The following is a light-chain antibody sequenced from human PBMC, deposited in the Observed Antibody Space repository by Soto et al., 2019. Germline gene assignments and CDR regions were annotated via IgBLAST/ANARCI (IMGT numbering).Light chain of an antibody. CDR3: QVWNTNDDHHLYV. CDR1: DIGGKS. CDR2: EDS. Sequence: SYELTEPPSVSVAPAQTARITCEGDDIGGKSVHWYQQKPGQAPVLVVYEDSDRPSGIPDRFSGSNSGNTATLTIGRVEAGDEADYYCQVWNTNDDHHLYVFGIGSKGTGL. V-gene: IGLV3-21*02. J-gene: IGLJ1*01.